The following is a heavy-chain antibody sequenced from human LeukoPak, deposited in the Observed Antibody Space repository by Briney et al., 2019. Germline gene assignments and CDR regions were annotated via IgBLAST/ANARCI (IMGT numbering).Heavy chain of an antibody. Sequence: GGSLRLSCAASGFTFSSYWMSWVRQAPGKGLEWVANIKQDGGEKYYVDSVKGRFTISRDNAKNSLYLQMNSLRAEDTAVYYCARTGGYYDSSGYSSGEFDYWGQGTLVTVSS. CDR3: ARTGGYYDSSGYSSGEFDY. D-gene: IGHD3-22*01. J-gene: IGHJ4*02. V-gene: IGHV3-7*01. CDR2: IKQDGGEK. CDR1: GFTFSSYW.